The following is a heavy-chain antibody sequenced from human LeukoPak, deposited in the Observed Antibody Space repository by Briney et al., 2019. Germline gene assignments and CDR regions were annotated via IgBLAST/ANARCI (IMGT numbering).Heavy chain of an antibody. CDR2: INAGNGNT. J-gene: IGHJ3*02. V-gene: IGHV1-3*01. CDR1: GYTFTSYA. CDR3: ARVPRQQLVRHAFDI. D-gene: IGHD6-13*01. Sequence: GASVKVSCKASGYTFTSYAMHWVRQAPGQRLEWMGWINAGNGNTKYSQKFQGRVTITRDTSASTAYMELSSLRSEDTAVYYCARVPRQQLVRHAFDIWGQGTMVTVSS.